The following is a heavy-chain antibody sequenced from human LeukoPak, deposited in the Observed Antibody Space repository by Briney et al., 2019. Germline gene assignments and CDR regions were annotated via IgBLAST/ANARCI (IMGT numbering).Heavy chain of an antibody. J-gene: IGHJ4*02. CDR2: SYYIGST. CDR3: ARAGIVATPTNFDY. Sequence: SETLSLTCSVSGGSVSSGSYYWSWIRQPPGKGLEWIGYSYYIGSTKYNPSLKSRVTISVDTSKNQFSLKVSSVTAADTAVYYCARAGIVATPTNFDYWGQGTLVTVSS. D-gene: IGHD5-12*01. CDR1: GGSVSSGSYY. V-gene: IGHV4-61*01.